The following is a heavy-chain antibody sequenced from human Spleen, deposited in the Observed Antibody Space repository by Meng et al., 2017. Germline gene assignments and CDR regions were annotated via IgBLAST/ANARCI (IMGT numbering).Heavy chain of an antibody. J-gene: IGHJ5*02. V-gene: IGHV4-59*01. CDR1: GGSISTYY. CDR2: IHYSGST. CDR3: ARDDAVSGGNNWFDP. Sequence: SETLSLTCTLSGGSISTYYWNWIRQPPGKGLEWIGNIHYSGSTKYFPSLKSRVTMSVDTSKNQFSLKLSSVTAADTAVYYCARDDAVSGGNNWFDPWGQGTLVTVSS. D-gene: IGHD4-23*01.